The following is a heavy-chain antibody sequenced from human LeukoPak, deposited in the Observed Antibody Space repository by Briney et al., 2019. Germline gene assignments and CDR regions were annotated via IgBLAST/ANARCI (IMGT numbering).Heavy chain of an antibody. CDR2: IYSGGST. J-gene: IGHJ6*02. Sequence: GGSLRLSCAASGFTVSSNYMSWVRQAPGKGLEWVSVIYSGGSTYYADSVKGRFTISRDNSKNTLYLQMNSLRAEDTAVYYFARDWSIVGARIRNYYGMDVWGQGTTVTVSS. D-gene: IGHD1-26*01. CDR3: ARDWSIVGARIRNYYGMDV. V-gene: IGHV3-53*01. CDR1: GFTVSSNY.